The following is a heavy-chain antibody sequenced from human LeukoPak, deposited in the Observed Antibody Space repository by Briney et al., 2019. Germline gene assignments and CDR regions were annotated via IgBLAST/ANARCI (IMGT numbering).Heavy chain of an antibody. D-gene: IGHD6-13*01. J-gene: IGHJ6*02. CDR1: GFTVSSNY. CDR3: ARVIAAAGKNYYYYGMDV. CDR2: IYSGGST. V-gene: IGHV3-66*01. Sequence: GGSLRLSCAASGFTVSSNYMSWVRQAPGKGLEWVSVIYSGGSTYYADSVKGRFTISRDNSKNTLYLQMNSLRAEDTAVDYCARVIAAAGKNYYYYGMDVWGQGTTVTVSS.